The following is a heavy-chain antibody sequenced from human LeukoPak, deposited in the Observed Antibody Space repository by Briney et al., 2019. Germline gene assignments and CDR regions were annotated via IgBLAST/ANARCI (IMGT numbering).Heavy chain of an antibody. J-gene: IGHJ5*02. CDR3: AGTFCSSTSCYMGGLRAWFDP. CDR2: MNPNSGNT. V-gene: IGHV1-8*01. CDR1: GYTFSSYD. Sequence: ASVKVSCKASGYTFSSYDINWVRQATGQGLEWMGWMNPNSGNTGYAQKFQGRVTMTRNTSISTAYMELSSLRSEDTAVYYCAGTFCSSTSCYMGGLRAWFDPWGQGTLVTVSS. D-gene: IGHD2-2*02.